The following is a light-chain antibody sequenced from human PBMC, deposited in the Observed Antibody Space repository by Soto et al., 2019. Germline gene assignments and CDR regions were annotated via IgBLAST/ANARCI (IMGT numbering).Light chain of an antibody. CDR3: CSYAGRGLV. Sequence: QSALTQPRSVSGSPGQSVTISCTGTSSDVGRYNYVSWYQQHPGKAPKLMIYDVNNQPSGVPDRFSGSKSGNTASLTISGLQADDEADYYCCSYAGRGLVFGGGTKLTVL. J-gene: IGLJ2*01. CDR1: SSDVGRYNY. V-gene: IGLV2-11*01. CDR2: DVN.